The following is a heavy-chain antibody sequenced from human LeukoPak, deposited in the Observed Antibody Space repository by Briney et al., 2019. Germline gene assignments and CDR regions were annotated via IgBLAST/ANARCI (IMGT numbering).Heavy chain of an antibody. J-gene: IGHJ4*02. CDR2: INPSGGST. V-gene: IGHV1-46*01. CDR3: ARSNNYYASSGYYAKTRRDFDY. D-gene: IGHD3-22*01. Sequence: ASVKVSCKTSGYTFTSYYMHWVRQAPGQGLEWMGIINPSGGSTSYAQKFQGKVTMTRATSTSTVYMERSSLRSEDTAVYYCARSNNYYASSGYYAKTRRDFDYWGQGTLVGVSS. CDR1: GYTFTSYY.